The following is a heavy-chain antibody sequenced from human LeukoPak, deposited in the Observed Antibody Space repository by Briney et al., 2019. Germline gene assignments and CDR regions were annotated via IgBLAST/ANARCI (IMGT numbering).Heavy chain of an antibody. CDR2: ISYDGSNK. CDR1: GLTFSSYA. CDR3: ARDTTIYSSSWNFDY. J-gene: IGHJ4*02. V-gene: IGHV3-30-3*01. Sequence: GGSLRLSCAASGLTFSSYAMHWVRQAPGKGLEGVAVISYDGSNKYYADSVKGRFTISRDNSKNTLYLQMNSLRAEDTAVYYCARDTTIYSSSWNFDYWGQGTLVTVSS. D-gene: IGHD6-13*01.